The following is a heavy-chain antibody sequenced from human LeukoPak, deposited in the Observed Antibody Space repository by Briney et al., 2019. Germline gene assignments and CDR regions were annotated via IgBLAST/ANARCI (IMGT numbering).Heavy chain of an antibody. CDR1: GYTFTSYD. Sequence: ASVKVSCKASGYTFTSYDINWVRQATGQGLEWMGWMNPNSGNTGYAQKFQGRVTMARNTSISTAYMELSSLRSEDTAVYYCARVIHYYDSSGYPYYFDYWGQGTLVTVSS. V-gene: IGHV1-8*01. CDR3: ARVIHYYDSSGYPYYFDY. J-gene: IGHJ4*02. D-gene: IGHD3-22*01. CDR2: MNPNSGNT.